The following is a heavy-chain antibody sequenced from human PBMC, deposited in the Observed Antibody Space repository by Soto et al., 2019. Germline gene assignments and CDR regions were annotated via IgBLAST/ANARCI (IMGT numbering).Heavy chain of an antibody. CDR1: GGSISSYY. CDR3: ARGKGGSSSGYYYYGMDV. V-gene: IGHV4-59*01. J-gene: IGHJ6*02. CDR2: IYYSGST. D-gene: IGHD6-6*01. Sequence: SGTLSLTCTVSGGSISSYYWSWIRQPPGKGLEWIGYIYYSGSTNYNPTLKSRVTISVDTSKNQFSLKLSSVTAADTAVYYCARGKGGSSSGYYYYGMDVWGQGTTVTVSS.